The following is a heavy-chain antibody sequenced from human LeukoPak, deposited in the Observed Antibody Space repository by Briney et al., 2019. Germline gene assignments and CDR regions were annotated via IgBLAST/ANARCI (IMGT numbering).Heavy chain of an antibody. D-gene: IGHD2/OR15-2a*01. CDR2: IYYSGST. CDR3: ARAHQSKYRNPLFDY. Sequence: QASETLSLTCTVSGGSISSYYWSWIRQPPGKGLEWIGYIYYSGSTTYTPSLKSRVTISVDTSKNQFSLKLSSVTAAETAVYYCARAHQSKYRNPLFDYWGQGTLVTVSS. V-gene: IGHV4-59*01. J-gene: IGHJ4*02. CDR1: GGSISSYY.